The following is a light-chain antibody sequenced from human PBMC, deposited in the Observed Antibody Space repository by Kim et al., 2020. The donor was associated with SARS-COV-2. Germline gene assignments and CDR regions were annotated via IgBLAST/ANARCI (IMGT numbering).Light chain of an antibody. CDR3: QQRSNWPLT. CDR2: DAS. Sequence: EIVLTQSPATLSLSPGERATLSCRASQSVSSYLAWYQQKAGQAPRLLIYDASNRATGIPARFSGSGSGTGFTLTISSLEPEDFAVYYCQQRSNWPLTFGGGTKVDIK. J-gene: IGKJ4*01. CDR1: QSVSSY. V-gene: IGKV3-11*01.